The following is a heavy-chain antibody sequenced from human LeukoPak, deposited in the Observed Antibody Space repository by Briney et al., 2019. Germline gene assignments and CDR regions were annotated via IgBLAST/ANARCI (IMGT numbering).Heavy chain of an antibody. CDR1: GFTFSSYG. D-gene: IGHD6-19*01. Sequence: GGSLRLSFAASGFTFSSYGMSWVRHAPGKGLKWGSGISGSGGSTYYADSLKGRFTISRDSSKNTLYLQMNSLRAEDTAVYYCATTLGSGWKFDYWGQGTLVTVSS. CDR2: ISGSGGST. J-gene: IGHJ4*02. CDR3: ATTLGSGWKFDY. V-gene: IGHV3-23*01.